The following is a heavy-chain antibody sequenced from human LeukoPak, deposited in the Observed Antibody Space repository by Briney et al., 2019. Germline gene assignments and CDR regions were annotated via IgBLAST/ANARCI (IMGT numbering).Heavy chain of an antibody. V-gene: IGHV3-7*01. CDR3: ARDLGASLGAFDI. Sequence: GGSLRLSCAASGFTFSSYWMSWVRQAPGKGLEWVANIKQDGSEKYYVDSVRGRFTISRDNAKNSLDLQMNSLRAEDTAVYYCARDLGASLGAFDIWGQGTMVTVSS. CDR1: GFTFSSYW. J-gene: IGHJ3*02. D-gene: IGHD1-26*01. CDR2: IKQDGSEK.